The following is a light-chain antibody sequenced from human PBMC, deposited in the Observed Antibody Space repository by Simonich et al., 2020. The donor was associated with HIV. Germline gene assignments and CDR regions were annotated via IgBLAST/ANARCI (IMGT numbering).Light chain of an antibody. CDR3: QQYNEWPQT. Sequence: EIVMTQSPATLSVSPGERATLSCRASQSVSRNLAWYQQKPGQAPRLLIYGASTRATGIPARFSGSGSGTEFTLTISSLQSEDFAVYYCQQYNEWPQTFGGGTKVEIK. CDR2: GAS. V-gene: IGKV3-15*01. J-gene: IGKJ4*01. CDR1: QSVSRN.